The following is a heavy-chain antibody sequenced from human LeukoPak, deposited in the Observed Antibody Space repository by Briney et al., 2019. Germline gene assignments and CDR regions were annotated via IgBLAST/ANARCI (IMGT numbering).Heavy chain of an antibody. Sequence: SETLSLTCTVSGGSISSGGYSWSWIRQPPGKGLEWIGYIYHSGSTYYNPSLESRVTISVDRSKNQFSLKLSSVTAADTAVYYCARVGVIVADGMDVWGQGTTVTVSS. D-gene: IGHD2-15*01. CDR1: GGSISSGGYS. V-gene: IGHV4-30-2*01. CDR3: ARVGVIVADGMDV. CDR2: IYHSGST. J-gene: IGHJ6*02.